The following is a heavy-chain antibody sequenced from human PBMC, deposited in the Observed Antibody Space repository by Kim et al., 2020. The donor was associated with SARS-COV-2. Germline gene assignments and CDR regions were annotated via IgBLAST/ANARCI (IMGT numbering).Heavy chain of an antibody. V-gene: IGHV3-33*05. CDR2: ISYDGSNK. CDR1: GFTFSSYG. CDR3: ARVRGGSSSWAHFDY. Sequence: GGSLRLSCAASGFTFSSYGMHWVRQAPGKGLEWVAVISYDGSNKYYADSVKGRFTTSRDNSKNTLYLQMNSLRAEDTAVYYCARVRGGSSSWAHFDYWG. D-gene: IGHD6-13*01. J-gene: IGHJ4*01.